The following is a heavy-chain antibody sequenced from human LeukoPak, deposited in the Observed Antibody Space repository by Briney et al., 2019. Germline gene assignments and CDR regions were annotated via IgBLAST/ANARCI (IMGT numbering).Heavy chain of an antibody. CDR3: ARDGSRGSFYFDY. CDR2: IYTSGST. D-gene: IGHD3-10*01. CDR1: GGSISSGSYY. V-gene: IGHV4-61*02. J-gene: IGHJ4*02. Sequence: PSQTLSLTCTVSGGSISSGSYYWSWIRQPAGKGLEWIGRIYTSGSTNYNPSLKSRVTISVDTSKNQFSLKLSSVTAAETAVYYWARDGSRGSFYFDYWGQGTLVTVSS.